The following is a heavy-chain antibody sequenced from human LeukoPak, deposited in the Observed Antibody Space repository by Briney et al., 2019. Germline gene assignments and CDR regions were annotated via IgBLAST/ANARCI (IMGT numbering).Heavy chain of an antibody. CDR1: GFTFRSYW. CDR3: ATANYDFWSRGAFDI. CDR2: INSDGSST. D-gene: IGHD3-3*01. Sequence: GGSLRLSCAASGFTFRSYWMHWVRQAPGKGLVCVSRINSDGSSTNYADSVKGRFTISRDNSKNTLYLQMNSLRAEDTAVYYCATANYDFWSRGAFDIWGQGTMVTVSS. J-gene: IGHJ3*02. V-gene: IGHV3-74*01.